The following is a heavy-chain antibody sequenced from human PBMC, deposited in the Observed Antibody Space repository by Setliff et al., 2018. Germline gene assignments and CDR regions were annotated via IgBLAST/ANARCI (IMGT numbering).Heavy chain of an antibody. D-gene: IGHD6-19*01. CDR1: GGSISSGGYY. CDR2: IYYSGSTS. Sequence: SETLSLTCTVSGGSISSGGYYWSWIRQHPGKGLEWIGYIYYSGSTSYYNPSLKSRVTISVDTSKNQFSLKLSSVTAADTAVYYCARGRAGHSGHWGQGTLWSPSPQ. CDR3: ARGRAGHSGH. V-gene: IGHV4-31*03. J-gene: IGHJ4*02.